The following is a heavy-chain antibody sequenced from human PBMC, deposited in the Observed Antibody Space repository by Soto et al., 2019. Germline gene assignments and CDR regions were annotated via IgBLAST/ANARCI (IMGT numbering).Heavy chain of an antibody. CDR2: MNPGSGHT. CDR1: GYTFTDYY. CDR3: TRASTLAGGSSKSLPNNY. V-gene: IGHV1-2*02. J-gene: IGHJ4*02. D-gene: IGHD6-19*01. Sequence: ASVKVSCKSSGYTFTDYYLHWVRQAPGQGLEWMGWMNPGSGHTEYAEKFQGRVTMTRDTSITTAYMELTTLSSDDTAMYYCTRASTLAGGSSKSLPNNYWGQGTLVTVSS.